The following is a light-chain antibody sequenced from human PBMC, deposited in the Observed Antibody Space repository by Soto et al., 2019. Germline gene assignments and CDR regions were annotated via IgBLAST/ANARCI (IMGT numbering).Light chain of an antibody. CDR2: DVS. Sequence: QSTLTQPGSVSGSPGQSITISCTGTSSDVGGYDFVSWYQQHPGKAPKVMIYDVSNRPSGVSNRLSGSKSGNTASLTISGLQAEDEADYYCCSYTSSDTYVFGTGTKVTVL. CDR1: SSDVGGYDF. V-gene: IGLV2-14*01. CDR3: CSYTSSDTYV. J-gene: IGLJ1*01.